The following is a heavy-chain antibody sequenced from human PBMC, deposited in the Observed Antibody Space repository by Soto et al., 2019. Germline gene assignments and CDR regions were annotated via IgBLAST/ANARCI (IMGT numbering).Heavy chain of an antibody. CDR3: TRPYSSSWYVGDY. D-gene: IGHD6-13*01. J-gene: IGHJ4*02. V-gene: IGHV3-49*04. CDR1: GFTFGDYA. CDR2: IRSKAYGKTT. Sequence: EVQLVESGGGLVKPGRSLRLSCTASGFTFGDYAMTWVRQAPGKGLEWVGFIRSKAYGKTTEYAASVKDRFSISRDDSKSIAYLQMNGLKTEDTAVYFCTRPYSSSWYVGDYWGQGTLVTVSS.